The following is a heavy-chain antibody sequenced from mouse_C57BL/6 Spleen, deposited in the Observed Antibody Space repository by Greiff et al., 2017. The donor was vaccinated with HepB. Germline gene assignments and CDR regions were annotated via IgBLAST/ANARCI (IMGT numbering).Heavy chain of an antibody. D-gene: IGHD2-4*01. V-gene: IGHV7-3*01. Sequence: EVHLVESGGGLVQPGGSLSLSCAASGFTFTDYYMSWVRQPPGKALEWLGFIRNKANGYTTEYSASVKGRFTISRDNSQSILYLQMNALRAEDSATYYCARSIYYDYDDWFAYWGQGTLVTVSA. CDR1: GFTFTDYY. CDR2: IRNKANGYTT. J-gene: IGHJ3*01. CDR3: ARSIYYDYDDWFAY.